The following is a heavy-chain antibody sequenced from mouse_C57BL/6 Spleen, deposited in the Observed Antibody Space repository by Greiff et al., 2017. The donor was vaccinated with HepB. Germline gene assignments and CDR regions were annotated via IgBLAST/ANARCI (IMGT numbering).Heavy chain of an antibody. V-gene: IGHV3-6*01. CDR1: GYSITSGYY. CDR3: ARVDYLYYYAMDY. J-gene: IGHJ4*01. Sequence: EVQLVESGPGLVKPSQSLSLTCSVTGYSITSGYYWNWIRQFPGNKLEWMGYISYDGSNNYNPSLKNRISITRDTSKNQFFLKLNSVTTEDTATYYCARVDYLYYYAMDYWGQGTSVTVSS. D-gene: IGHD2-4*01. CDR2: ISYDGSN.